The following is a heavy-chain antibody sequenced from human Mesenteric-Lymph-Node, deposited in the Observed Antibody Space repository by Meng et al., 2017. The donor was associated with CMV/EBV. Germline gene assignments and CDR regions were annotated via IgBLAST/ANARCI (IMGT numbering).Heavy chain of an antibody. J-gene: IGHJ6*02. CDR3: ARDRSGYSSSSLDYYDGMDV. Sequence: SETLSLTCAVYGGSFSGYYWSWIRQPPGKGLEWIGEINHSGSTNYNPSLKSRVTISMDTSKNQFSLKLSSVTAADTAIYYCARDRSGYSSSSLDYYDGMDVWGQGTTVTVSS. CDR1: GGSFSGYY. CDR2: INHSGST. V-gene: IGHV4-34*01. D-gene: IGHD6-6*01.